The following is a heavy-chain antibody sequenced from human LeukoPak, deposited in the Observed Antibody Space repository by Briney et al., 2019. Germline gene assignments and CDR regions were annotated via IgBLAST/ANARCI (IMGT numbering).Heavy chain of an antibody. Sequence: GGSLRLSCAASGFTFSSYAMSWVRQAPGKGLEWVSAISGSGGSTYYADSVKGRFTISRDNSKNTLYLQMNSLRAEDTAVYYCTTDTAVAGTPGYWGQGTLVTVSS. J-gene: IGHJ4*02. D-gene: IGHD6-19*01. CDR1: GFTFSSYA. CDR3: TTDTAVAGTPGY. V-gene: IGHV3-23*01. CDR2: ISGSGGST.